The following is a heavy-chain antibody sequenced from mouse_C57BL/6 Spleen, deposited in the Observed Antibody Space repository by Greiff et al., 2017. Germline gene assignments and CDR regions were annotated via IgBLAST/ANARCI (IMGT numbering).Heavy chain of an antibody. CDR1: GYAFSSSW. D-gene: IGHD2-5*01. V-gene: IGHV1-82*01. CDR2: IYPGDGDT. CDR3: AGAYSNYEAWFAY. J-gene: IGHJ3*01. Sequence: ESGPELVKPGASVKISCKASGYAFSSSWMNWVKQRPGKGLEWIGRIYPGDGDTNYNGKFKGKATLTADKSSSTAYMQLSSLTSEDSAVYFCAGAYSNYEAWFAYWGQGTLVTVSA.